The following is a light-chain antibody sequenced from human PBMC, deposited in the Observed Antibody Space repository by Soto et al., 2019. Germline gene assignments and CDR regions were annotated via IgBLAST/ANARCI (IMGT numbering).Light chain of an antibody. J-gene: IGKJ5*01. V-gene: IGKV3-15*01. CDR1: QSVSSN. Sequence: ERLMTQSPATLSVSPGERATLSCRASQSVSSNLAWYQQKPGQAPRLFIYGASTRATAIPPRFSGSGSGTEFTLTISSLQSEDFEVYYCQQYDNWPITFGQGTRLEIK. CDR2: GAS. CDR3: QQYDNWPIT.